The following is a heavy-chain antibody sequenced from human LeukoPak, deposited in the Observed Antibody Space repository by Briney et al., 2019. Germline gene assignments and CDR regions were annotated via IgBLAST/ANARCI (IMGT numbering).Heavy chain of an antibody. Sequence: GGSLRLSCAASGFTFSSYGMHWVRQAPGKGLEWVAFIRYDGSNKYYADSVKGRFTISRDNSKNTLYLQINSLSADATAVYYFYEVWIHDIGCFDIWGQGTMVTVSS. V-gene: IGHV3-30*02. CDR3: YEVWIHDIGCFDI. CDR2: IRYDGSNK. CDR1: GFTFSSYG. D-gene: IGHD3-3*01. J-gene: IGHJ3*02.